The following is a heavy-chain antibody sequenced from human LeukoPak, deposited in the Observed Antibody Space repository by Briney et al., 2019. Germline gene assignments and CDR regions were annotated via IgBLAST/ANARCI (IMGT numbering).Heavy chain of an antibody. CDR2: IYYSGST. V-gene: IGHV4-59*01. CDR1: SGSISSYY. CDR3: ARDGGEWELLYFDY. Sequence: SETLSLTCTVSSGSISSYYWSWIRQPPGKGLEWIGYIYYSGSTNYNPSLKSRVTISVDTSKNQFSLKLSSVTAADTAVYYCARDGGEWELLYFDYWGQGTLVTVSS. J-gene: IGHJ4*02. D-gene: IGHD1-26*01.